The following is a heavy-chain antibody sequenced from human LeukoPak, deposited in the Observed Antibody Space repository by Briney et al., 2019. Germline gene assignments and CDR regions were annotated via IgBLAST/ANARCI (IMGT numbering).Heavy chain of an antibody. Sequence: ASVKVSCKASGYTFTGYYMHWVRQAPGQGLEWMGWINPNSGGTNYAQKFQGRVTMTRDTSISTAYMELSRLRSDDTAVYYCARGSYYYDSSGYYYVEYYFDYWGQGTLVTVPS. V-gene: IGHV1-2*02. CDR1: GYTFTGYY. D-gene: IGHD3-22*01. CDR3: ARGSYYYDSSGYYYVEYYFDY. CDR2: INPNSGGT. J-gene: IGHJ4*02.